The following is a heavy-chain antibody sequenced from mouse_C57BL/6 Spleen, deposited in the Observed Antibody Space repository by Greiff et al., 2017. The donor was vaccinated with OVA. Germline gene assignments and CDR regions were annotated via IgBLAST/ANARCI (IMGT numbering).Heavy chain of an antibody. D-gene: IGHD2-12*01. Sequence: EVQLVESGPELVKPGASVKISCKASGYSFTGYYMNWVKQSPEKSLEWIGEINPSTGGTTYNQKFKAKATLTVDKSSSTAYMQLKSLTSEDSAVYYCARMNDEGAWFAYWGQGTLVTVSA. CDR3: ARMNDEGAWFAY. CDR2: INPSTGGT. CDR1: GYSFTGYY. J-gene: IGHJ3*01. V-gene: IGHV1-42*01.